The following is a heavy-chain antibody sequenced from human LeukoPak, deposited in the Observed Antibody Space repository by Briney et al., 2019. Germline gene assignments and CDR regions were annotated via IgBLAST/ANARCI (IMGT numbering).Heavy chain of an antibody. Sequence: SETLSLTCAVYGGSFSGYYWSWIRQPPGKGLEWIGEINHSGSTNYNPSLKSRVTISVDTSKNQFSLKLSSVTAADTAVYYCARDRGTSGIVVVAYYYYMDVWGKGTTVTVSS. J-gene: IGHJ6*03. D-gene: IGHD3-22*01. CDR3: ARDRGTSGIVVVAYYYYMDV. CDR1: GGSFSGYY. V-gene: IGHV4-34*01. CDR2: INHSGST.